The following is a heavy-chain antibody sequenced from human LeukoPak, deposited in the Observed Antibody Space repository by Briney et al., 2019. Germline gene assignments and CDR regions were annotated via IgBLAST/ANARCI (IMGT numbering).Heavy chain of an antibody. D-gene: IGHD3-10*01. CDR2: INHSGST. CDR3: ARGVYRGSGSYYKYYFDY. V-gene: IGHV4-34*01. J-gene: IGHJ4*02. CDR1: GGSLSGYY. Sequence: SETLSLTCAVYGGSLSGYYWSWIRQPPGKGLEWIGEINHSGSTNYNPSLKSRVTISVDTSKNQFSLKLSSVTAADTAVYYCARGVYRGSGSYYKYYFDYWGQGTLVTVSS.